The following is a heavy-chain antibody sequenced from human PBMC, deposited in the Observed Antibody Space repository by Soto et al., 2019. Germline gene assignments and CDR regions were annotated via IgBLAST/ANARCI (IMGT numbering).Heavy chain of an antibody. CDR1: GGSIIGYY. V-gene: IGHV4-59*01. CDR2: IYYSGST. D-gene: IGHD5-18*01. Sequence: PSETLSVTCTVAGGSIIGYYWSWIRQSPGKGLEWIGYIYYSGSTNYNPSLKSRVTISVDTSKNQFSLKLSSVTAADTAFYYCARNEYNYGPYFACWGQGTLVTVSS. J-gene: IGHJ4*02. CDR3: ARNEYNYGPYFAC.